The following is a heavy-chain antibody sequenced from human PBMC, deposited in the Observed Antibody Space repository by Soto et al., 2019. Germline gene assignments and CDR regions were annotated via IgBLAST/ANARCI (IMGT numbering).Heavy chain of an antibody. CDR2: ISGSGGST. V-gene: IGHV3-23*01. CDR1: GFTFSSYA. Sequence: GVSLRLSCAASGFTFSSYAMSWVRQAPGKGLEWVSAISGSGGSTYYADSVKGRFTISRDNSKNTLYLQMNSLRAEDTAVYQCAKEVQLVYDFWSGYPAPGDYWGQGTLVIVS. D-gene: IGHD3-3*01. J-gene: IGHJ4*02. CDR3: AKEVQLVYDFWSGYPAPGDY.